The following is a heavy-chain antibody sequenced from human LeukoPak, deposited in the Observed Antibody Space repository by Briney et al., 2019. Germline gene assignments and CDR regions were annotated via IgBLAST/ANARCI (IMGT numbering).Heavy chain of an antibody. J-gene: IGHJ4*02. Sequence: ASVKVSCKDSGYTFTGYYMHWVRQAPGQGLEWMGWINPDSGGTNCAQKFQGRVTMTRDASINTAYMELSRLTSDDTAVYYCARDGGHYAYWGQGTLVTVSS. V-gene: IGHV1-2*02. CDR3: ARDGGHYAY. CDR1: GYTFTGYY. CDR2: INPDSGGT. D-gene: IGHD2-15*01.